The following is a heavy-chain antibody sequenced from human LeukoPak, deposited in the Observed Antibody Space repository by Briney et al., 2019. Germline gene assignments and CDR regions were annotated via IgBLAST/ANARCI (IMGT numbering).Heavy chain of an antibody. V-gene: IGHV1-2*02. D-gene: IGHD6-13*01. J-gene: IGHJ4*02. CDR3: ARGRVGSSSNLDY. CDR2: INPNSGGT. CDR1: GYTFTGYY. Sequence: ASVKVSCKASGYTFTGYYMHCVRQAPGQGLEWMGWINPNSGGTNYAQKFQGRVTMTRDTSISTAYMELSRLRSGDTAVYYCARGRVGSSSNLDYWGQGTLVTVSS.